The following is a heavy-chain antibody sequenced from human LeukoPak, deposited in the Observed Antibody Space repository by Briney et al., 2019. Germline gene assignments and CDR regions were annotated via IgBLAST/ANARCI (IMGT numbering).Heavy chain of an antibody. CDR1: GFTFSSHA. CDR3: AKGQLVDCGMDV. V-gene: IGHV3-30*18. D-gene: IGHD6-6*01. J-gene: IGHJ6*02. CDR2: ISFDGGHI. Sequence: PGGSLRLSCVASGFTFSSHAMHWVRQAPGKGLEWVAVISFDGGHIYYADSVKGRFTISRDSSKNTLYLQMNSLRAEDTAIYYCAKGQLVDCGMDVWGQGTTVTVSS.